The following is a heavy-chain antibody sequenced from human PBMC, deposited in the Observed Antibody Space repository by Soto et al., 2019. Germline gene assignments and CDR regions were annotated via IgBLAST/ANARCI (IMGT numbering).Heavy chain of an antibody. J-gene: IGHJ5*02. CDR2: IYYSGST. CDR3: AKSHGYGDSAVGNWFDP. V-gene: IGHV4-31*03. D-gene: IGHD4-17*01. Sequence: QVQLQESGPGLVKPSQTLSLTCTVSGGSISSGGYYWSWIRQHPGKGLEWIGYIYYSGSTYYIPSLKSRLTISVDTSKNQFSLKLSSLTAADTAVYYCAKSHGYGDSAVGNWFDPWGQGTLVTVSS. CDR1: GGSISSGGYY.